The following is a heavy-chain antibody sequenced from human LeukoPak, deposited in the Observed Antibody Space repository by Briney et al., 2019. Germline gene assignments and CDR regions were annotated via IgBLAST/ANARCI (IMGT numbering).Heavy chain of an antibody. J-gene: IGHJ5*02. Sequence: GASVKVSCKASGYTFTSYDINWVRQATGQGLEWMGWMNPNSGNTGYVQKFQGRVTMTRNTSISTAYMELSSLRSEDTAVYYCARKVTAIQNWFDPWGQGTLVTVSS. CDR1: GYTFTSYD. D-gene: IGHD2-21*02. CDR3: ARKVTAIQNWFDP. CDR2: MNPNSGNT. V-gene: IGHV1-8*01.